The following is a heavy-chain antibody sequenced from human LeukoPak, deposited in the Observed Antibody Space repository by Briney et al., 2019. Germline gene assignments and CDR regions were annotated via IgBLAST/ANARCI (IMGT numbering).Heavy chain of an antibody. J-gene: IGHJ5*02. V-gene: IGHV3-74*01. CDR2: TNSDGSST. D-gene: IGHD4-23*01. Sequence: PGGSLRLSCVASGLTFNVYWLHWVRHAPGKGLEWVSLTNSDGSSTNYADSVKGRFTISRDNARNTLYLQMNSLRAEDTAVYFCTRVPDYGGKTGFDRWGQGALVTVSS. CDR1: GLTFNVYW. CDR3: TRVPDYGGKTGFDR.